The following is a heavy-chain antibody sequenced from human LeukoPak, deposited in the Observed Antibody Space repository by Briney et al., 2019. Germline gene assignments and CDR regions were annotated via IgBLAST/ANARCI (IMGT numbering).Heavy chain of an antibody. D-gene: IGHD7-27*01. J-gene: IGHJ4*02. CDR3: ARDRSPTNRGIDY. V-gene: IGHV3-74*01. CDR1: GFTFSDYW. Sequence: GGSLRLSCAASGFTFSDYWMHWVRQAPGKGLVWVSRINIDGSDTTYADSVKGRFTISRDNAKSTLYLQMNSLRVEDTAVYFCARDRSPTNRGIDYCGQGTLVTVSS. CDR2: INIDGSDT.